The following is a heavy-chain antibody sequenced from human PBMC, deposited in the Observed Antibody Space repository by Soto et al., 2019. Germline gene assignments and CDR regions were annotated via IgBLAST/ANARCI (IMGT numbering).Heavy chain of an antibody. Sequence: QMQLQESGSGLVKPSQTLSLIFAVSGGSVSSGGYSWSWVRQPPGKGLEWIGNIHHSGTTYYNPSLKSRVTMSVDKSTHQFSLRLSSVTAADTAVYYCARVAGSGWYDAWGQGTLVTVSS. CDR2: IHHSGTT. J-gene: IGHJ5*02. V-gene: IGHV4-30-2*01. CDR1: GGSVSSGGYS. D-gene: IGHD6-19*01. CDR3: ARVAGSGWYDA.